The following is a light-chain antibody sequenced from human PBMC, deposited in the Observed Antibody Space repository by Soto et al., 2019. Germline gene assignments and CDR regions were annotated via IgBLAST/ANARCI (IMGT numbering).Light chain of an antibody. CDR2: WAS. CDR1: QSVLYTSNNKNY. V-gene: IGKV4-1*01. J-gene: IGKJ4*01. CDR3: QQYYTIPLT. Sequence: DIVMTQSPDSLAVSLGERATINCKSSQSVLYTSNNKNYLAWYQQQPGQPPKLLISWASSRESGVPDRFSGSGSGTDFTLTISSLQAADVAVYYCQQYYTIPLTFGGGTKVDI.